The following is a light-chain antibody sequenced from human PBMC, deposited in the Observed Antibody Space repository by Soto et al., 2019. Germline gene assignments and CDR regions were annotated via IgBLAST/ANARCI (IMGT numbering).Light chain of an antibody. CDR3: QQRDNWPPFT. CDR1: QSVSSN. J-gene: IGKJ2*01. CDR2: GAS. Sequence: EVEMTQSPATLSVSPGERATLSCRASQSVSSNLAWYQQKPGQAPRLLIYGASTSATGIPARFMGSGSGTEFTLTISSMQSEDFAVDYCQQRDNWPPFTFGQGTKLEIK. V-gene: IGKV3-15*01.